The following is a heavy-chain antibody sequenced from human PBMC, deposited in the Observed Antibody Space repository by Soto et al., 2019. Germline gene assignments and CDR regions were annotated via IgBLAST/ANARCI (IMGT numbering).Heavy chain of an antibody. CDR3: SRSPEVGVRGAY. V-gene: IGHV3-21*01. Sequence: EVQLVESGGGLVKPGGSLRLSCTGSGFPFSAYNINWVRQAPGKGLEWVSSITVGSSHIYQPNSMKGRFTISRDDVKNSVYLHIDSLRDEDTALYYCSRSPEVGVRGAYWGQGTLVTVSS. CDR1: GFPFSAYN. D-gene: IGHD3-16*01. J-gene: IGHJ4*02. CDR2: ITVGSSHI.